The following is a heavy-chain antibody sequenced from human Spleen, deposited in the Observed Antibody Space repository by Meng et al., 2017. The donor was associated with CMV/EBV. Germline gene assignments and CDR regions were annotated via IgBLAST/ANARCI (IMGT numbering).Heavy chain of an antibody. V-gene: IGHV1-2*02. CDR2: INPNSGGT. D-gene: IGHD4-23*01. J-gene: IGHJ2*01. CDR3: ARDVYGGNYDWYFDL. CDR1: AYTFAGYY. Sequence: QIQLVQSGAEVKKPGASVKVSCKASAYTFAGYYMHWVRQAPGQGLEWMGWINPNSGGTNYAQKFQGRVTMTRDTSISTAYMELSRLRSDDTAVYYCARDVYGGNYDWYFDLWGRGTLVTVSS.